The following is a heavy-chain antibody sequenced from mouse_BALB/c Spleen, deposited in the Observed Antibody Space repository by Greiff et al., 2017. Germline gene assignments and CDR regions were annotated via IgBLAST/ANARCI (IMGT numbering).Heavy chain of an antibody. CDR3: ARGYYYGTYAMDY. D-gene: IGHD1-1*01. CDR2: ISNGGGST. Sequence: EVKLVESGGGLVQPGGSLKLSCAASGFTFSSYTMSWVRQTPEKRLEWVAYISNGGGSTYYPDTVTGRFTFSSYNAKNTLYLQMSSLKSEDTAMYYCARGYYYGTYAMDYWGQGTSVTVSS. CDR1: GFTFSSYT. V-gene: IGHV5-12-2*01. J-gene: IGHJ4*01.